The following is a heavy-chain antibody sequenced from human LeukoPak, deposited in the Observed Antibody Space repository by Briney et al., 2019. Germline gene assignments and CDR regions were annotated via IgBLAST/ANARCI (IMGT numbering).Heavy chain of an antibody. J-gene: IGHJ6*02. CDR3: ARLIKEGYDILTGYSYYYYYGMDV. V-gene: IGHV5-51*01. D-gene: IGHD3-9*01. CDR2: IYPGDSDT. CDR1: GYSFTSYW. Sequence: PGESLKISCKGSGYSFTSYWIGWVRQMPGKGLEWMGIIYPGDSDTRYSPSFQGQVTISADKSISTAYLQWSSLKASDTAMYYCARLIKEGYDILTGYSYYYYYGMDVWGQGTTVTVSS.